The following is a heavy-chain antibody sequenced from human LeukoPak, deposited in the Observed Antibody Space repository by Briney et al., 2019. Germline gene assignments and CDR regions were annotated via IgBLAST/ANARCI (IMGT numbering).Heavy chain of an antibody. CDR3: ARGVYDSSGYYRFDY. CDR1: GYTFTSYD. CDR2: MNPNSGNT. V-gene: IGHV1-8*01. J-gene: IGHJ4*02. D-gene: IGHD3-22*01. Sequence: ASVKVSCKASGYTFTSYDINWVRQAPGQGLEWMGWMNPNSGNTGYAQKFQGRVTMTRNTSISTAYMELSSLRSEDTAVYYCARGVYDSSGYYRFDYWGQGTLVTVSS.